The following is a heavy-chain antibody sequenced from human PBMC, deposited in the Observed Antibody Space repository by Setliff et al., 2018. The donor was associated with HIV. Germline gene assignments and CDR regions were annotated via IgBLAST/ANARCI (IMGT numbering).Heavy chain of an antibody. CDR3: ARQWSGSCSGGSCYPIGS. Sequence: TLSLTCTVSGGSISNSNYYWGWLRQPPGKGLEWIGSIYYSGSTDYNPSLKSRVTISADTSKNQFSVKLTSVTAADTAVYYCARQWSGSCSGGSCYPIGSWGQGTLVTVSS. CDR2: IYYSGST. D-gene: IGHD2-15*01. CDR1: GGSISNSNYY. V-gene: IGHV4-39*01. J-gene: IGHJ4*02.